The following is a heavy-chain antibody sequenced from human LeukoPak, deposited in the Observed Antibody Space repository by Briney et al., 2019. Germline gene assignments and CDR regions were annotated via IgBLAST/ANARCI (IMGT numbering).Heavy chain of an antibody. D-gene: IGHD2-21*02. CDR1: AFTFSSYA. CDR3: ARGELYCGGDCYSY. V-gene: IGHV3-30*04. Sequence: GGSLRLSCAASAFTFSSYAMYWVRQAPGKGLEWVAVISFDGSNKYYADSVKGRFTISRDNSKNTLYLQMNSLRAEDTAVYYCARGELYCGGDCYSYWGQGTLVTVSS. CDR2: ISFDGSNK. J-gene: IGHJ4*02.